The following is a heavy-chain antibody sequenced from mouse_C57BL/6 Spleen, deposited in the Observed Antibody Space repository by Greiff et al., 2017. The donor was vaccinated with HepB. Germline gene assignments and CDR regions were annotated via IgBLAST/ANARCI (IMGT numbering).Heavy chain of an antibody. V-gene: IGHV1-4*01. CDR3: ARFEGYWAMDY. CDR1: GYTFTSYT. CDR2: INPSSGYT. J-gene: IGHJ4*01. Sequence: QVQLKESGAELARPGASVKMSCKASGYTFTSYTMHWVKQRPGQGLEWIGYINPSSGYTKYNQKFKDKATLTADKSSSTAYMQLSSLTSEDSAVYYCARFEGYWAMDYWGQGTSVTVSS.